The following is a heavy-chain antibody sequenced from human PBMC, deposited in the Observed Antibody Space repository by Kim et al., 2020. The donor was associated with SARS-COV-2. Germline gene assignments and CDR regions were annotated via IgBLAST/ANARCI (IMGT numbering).Heavy chain of an antibody. CDR3: ARGRGWFPD. Sequence: GGSLRLSCAASGFTISGNWMTWVRQAPGKGLEWVANINQDGSQKEYVDSVKGRVTISRDNAKNSLYMQMNSLRAEDTAVYYCARGRGWFPDWGPGTLVTVSS. V-gene: IGHV3-7*04. CDR2: INQDGSQK. D-gene: IGHD2-15*01. CDR1: GFTISGNW. J-gene: IGHJ4*02.